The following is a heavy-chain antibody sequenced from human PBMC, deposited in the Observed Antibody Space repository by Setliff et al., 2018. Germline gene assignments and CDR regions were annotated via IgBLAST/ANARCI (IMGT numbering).Heavy chain of an antibody. CDR1: GYTFTSYD. J-gene: IGHJ1*01. D-gene: IGHD3-22*01. V-gene: IGHV1-8*02. CDR2: MNPNSGNT. CDR3: ARARGHYYDSSGRSGYFQH. Sequence: ASVKVSCTASGYTFTSYDINWVRQATGQGLEWMGWMNPNSGNTGYAQKFQGRATMTRNTSTSTAYMELRSLRSDDTAVYYCARARGHYYDSSGRSGYFQHWGQGTLVTVSS.